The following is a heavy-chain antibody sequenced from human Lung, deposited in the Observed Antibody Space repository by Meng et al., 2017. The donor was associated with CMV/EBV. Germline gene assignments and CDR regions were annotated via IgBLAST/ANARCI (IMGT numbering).Heavy chain of an antibody. CDR3: AKGSCSSTSCYYDD. V-gene: IGHV3-23*01. CDR1: GFTLSSYV. D-gene: IGHD2-2*01. Sequence: SXAASGFTLSSYVMSWVRQAPGKGLEWVSAISGSGGSTYYADSLKGRFTISRDNSKNTLYLQMNSLRAEDTAVYYCAKGSCSSTSCYYDDWGQGXLVTVSS. CDR2: ISGSGGST. J-gene: IGHJ4*02.